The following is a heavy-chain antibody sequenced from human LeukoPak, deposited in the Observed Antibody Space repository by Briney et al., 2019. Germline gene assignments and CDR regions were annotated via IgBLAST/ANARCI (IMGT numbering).Heavy chain of an antibody. CDR1: QFTFTDYY. V-gene: IGHV3-11*06. J-gene: IGHJ4*02. D-gene: IGHD3-22*01. CDR3: ARDAGGYYAY. Sequence: PGGSLRLSCAVSQFTFTDYYMGWIRQAPGKGLEWLSSISSKGDHTNYADSVQGRFTISRDTAKKSLLLHMNSLRAEDTAVYYCARDAGGYYAYWGQGTLVTVSS. CDR2: ISSKGDHT.